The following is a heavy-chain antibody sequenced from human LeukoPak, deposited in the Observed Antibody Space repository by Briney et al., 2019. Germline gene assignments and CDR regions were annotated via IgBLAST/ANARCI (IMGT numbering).Heavy chain of an antibody. Sequence: GASLRLSCAASGFIFSNYAMYWVRQAPGKGLEWVSALSCRSDETYYADSVKGRFTLSRESSKNTLYLQMNSLRADDTAVYYCAKWGDYDVLTGYYVSDFWGQGTLVTVSS. J-gene: IGHJ4*02. V-gene: IGHV3-23*01. CDR2: LSCRSDET. D-gene: IGHD3-9*01. CDR3: AKWGDYDVLTGYYVSDF. CDR1: GFIFSNYA.